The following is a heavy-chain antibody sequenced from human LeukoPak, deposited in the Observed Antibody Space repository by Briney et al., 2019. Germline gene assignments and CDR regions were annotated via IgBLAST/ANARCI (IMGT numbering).Heavy chain of an antibody. CDR1: GGSISSGGYY. CDR3: ARGPPTDFWNTDYYFDY. D-gene: IGHD3-3*01. CDR2: INHSGST. Sequence: PSETLSLTCTVSGGSISSGGYYWSWIRQPPGKGLEWIGEINHSGSTNYNPSLKSRVTISVDTSKNQFSLKLSSVTAADTAVYYCARGPPTDFWNTDYYFDYWGQGTLVTVSS. V-gene: IGHV4-39*07. J-gene: IGHJ4*02.